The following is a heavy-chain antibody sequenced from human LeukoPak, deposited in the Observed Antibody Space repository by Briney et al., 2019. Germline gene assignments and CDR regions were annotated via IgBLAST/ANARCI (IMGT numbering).Heavy chain of an antibody. CDR3: ARVTYYYDSSGHSNDY. CDR2: INPNSGGT. V-gene: IGHV1-2*06. J-gene: IGHJ4*02. Sequence: ASVKVSCKASGYTFTGYYMHWVRQAPGQGLEWMGRINPNSGGTNYAQKFQGRVTMPRDTSISTAYMELSRLRSDDTAVYYCARVTYYYDSSGHSNDYWGQGTLVTVSS. D-gene: IGHD3-22*01. CDR1: GYTFTGYY.